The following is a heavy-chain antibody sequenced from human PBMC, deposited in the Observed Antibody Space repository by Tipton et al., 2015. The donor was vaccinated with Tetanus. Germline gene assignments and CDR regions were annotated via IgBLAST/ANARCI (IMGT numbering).Heavy chain of an antibody. CDR3: ARHGGRLAYYYYGMDV. CDR2: IFYSGST. J-gene: IGHJ6*02. CDR1: GASIRGSSDC. V-gene: IGHV4-39*01. Sequence: TLSLTCTVSGASIRGSSDCWGWIRQPPGSGLEWIGSIFYSGSTYSNPSLKSRVPISVDTSKNQFSLKLSSVTAADTAVYYCARHGGRLAYYYYGMDVWGQGTTVTVSS. D-gene: IGHD3-16*01.